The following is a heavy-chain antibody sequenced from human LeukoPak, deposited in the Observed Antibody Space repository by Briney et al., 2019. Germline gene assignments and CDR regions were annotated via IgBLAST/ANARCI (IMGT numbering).Heavy chain of an antibody. J-gene: IGHJ6*02. CDR1: GGSFSGYY. D-gene: IGHD6-19*01. CDR3: ARGSASSGWYPYYYYYGMDV. Sequence: TSETLSLTCAVYGGSFSGYYWSWIRQPPGKGLEWIGEINHSGSTNYNPSLKSRVTISVDTSKNQFSLKLSSVTAADTAVYYCARGSASSGWYPYYYYYGMDVWGQGTTVTVSS. CDR2: INHSGST. V-gene: IGHV4-34*01.